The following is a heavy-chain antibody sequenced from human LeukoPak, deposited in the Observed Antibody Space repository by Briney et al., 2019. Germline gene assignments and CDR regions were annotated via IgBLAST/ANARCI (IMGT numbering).Heavy chain of an antibody. Sequence: ASVKVSCKASGYTFTSTDINWVRQATGQGLEWMGIISPSGASTSYAQKFQGRVTITRNTSISTAYMELSSLRSEDTAVYYCARGGGYSYGYPEPNYFDYWGQGTLVTVSS. D-gene: IGHD5-18*01. J-gene: IGHJ4*02. V-gene: IGHV1-8*01. CDR1: GYTFTSTD. CDR2: ISPSGAST. CDR3: ARGGGYSYGYPEPNYFDY.